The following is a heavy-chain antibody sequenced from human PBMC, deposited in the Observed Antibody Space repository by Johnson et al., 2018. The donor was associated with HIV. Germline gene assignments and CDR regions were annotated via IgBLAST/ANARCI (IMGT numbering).Heavy chain of an antibody. Sequence: QVQLVESGGGVVQPGRSLRLSCAASGFTFRSYGMHWVRQAPGKGLEWVAVISDDGSNKYYADSVKGRLTISRDNSKNTRYLQMNSLRAEDTAVYYCAKWGSMRATSAFDIWGQGTMVTVSS. CDR3: AKWGSMRATSAFDI. V-gene: IGHV3-30*18. J-gene: IGHJ3*02. CDR1: GFTFRSYG. D-gene: IGHD1-26*01. CDR2: ISDDGSNK.